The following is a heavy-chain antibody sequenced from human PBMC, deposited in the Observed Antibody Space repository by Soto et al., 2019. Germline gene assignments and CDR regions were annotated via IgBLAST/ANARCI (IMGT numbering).Heavy chain of an antibody. V-gene: IGHV4-4*07. CDR3: EREEPWATSQMDY. D-gene: IGHD1-1*01. CDR2: FFPSGST. CDR1: GASLSDSY. J-gene: IGHJ4*01. Sequence: SETLSLTCTVSGASLSDSYWSWIRQPAGKGLEWIGRFFPSGSTNFNPSLKSRVTMSADTARNQFSLRLASVTAADTAVYYCEREEPWATSQMDYWGHGTLVTVSS.